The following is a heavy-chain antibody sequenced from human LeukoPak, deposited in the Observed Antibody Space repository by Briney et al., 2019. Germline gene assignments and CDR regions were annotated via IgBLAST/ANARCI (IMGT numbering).Heavy chain of an antibody. CDR1: GYSFTNFW. Sequence: PGESLKISCKGSGYSFTNFWIAWVRQMPGKGLEWMGIIYPGDSDTRYSPSFQGQVTISADKSISTAYLQWSSLKASDTAMYYCSRSLPGCSSSWYLGYWGQGTLVTVSS. J-gene: IGHJ4*02. D-gene: IGHD6-13*01. V-gene: IGHV5-51*01. CDR3: SRSLPGCSSSWYLGY. CDR2: IYPGDSDT.